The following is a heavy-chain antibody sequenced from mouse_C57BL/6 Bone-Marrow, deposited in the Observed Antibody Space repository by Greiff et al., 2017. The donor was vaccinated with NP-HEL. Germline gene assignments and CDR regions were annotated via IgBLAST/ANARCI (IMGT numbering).Heavy chain of an antibody. V-gene: IGHV1-9*01. CDR2: ILPGSGST. CDR3: ARRGSSYWYFDV. D-gene: IGHD1-1*01. CDR1: ASPSPASG. J-gene: IGHJ1*03. Sequence: QLHQSEAELMKPGPSWSLSSRPPASPSPASGIGGVRQRPGHGLEGIGEILPGSGSTNYNEKFKGKATFTADTSSNTAYMQLSSLTTEDSAIYYCARRGSSYWYFDVWGTGTTVTVSS.